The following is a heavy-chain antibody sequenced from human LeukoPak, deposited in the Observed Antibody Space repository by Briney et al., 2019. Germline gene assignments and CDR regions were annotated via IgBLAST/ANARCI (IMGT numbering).Heavy chain of an antibody. CDR3: AREYSGSFRSAEELGY. D-gene: IGHD1-26*01. CDR2: IYPRDGST. Sequence: GASVKVSCKASGYTFTSNYIHWVRQAPGQGLEWMGMIYPRDGSTSYAQKFQGRVTVTRDTSASTVYMELSSLRSEDTAVYYCAREYSGSFRSAEELGYWGQGTLVTVSS. V-gene: IGHV1-46*01. CDR1: GYTFTSNY. J-gene: IGHJ4*02.